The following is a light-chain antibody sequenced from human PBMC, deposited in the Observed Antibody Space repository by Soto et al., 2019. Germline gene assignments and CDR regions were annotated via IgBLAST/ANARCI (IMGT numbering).Light chain of an antibody. V-gene: IGKV1-5*01. CDR2: DAS. J-gene: IGKJ4*01. CDR3: QQYYSFPLT. CDR1: QSISSW. Sequence: IQMTKSRSTLSAFVGDRVNLTCRASQSISSWLAWYQQKPGKAPKLLIYDASSLESGVPSRFSGSGSGTEFTLTISCLQSEDFATYCCQQYYSFPLTFGGRTKVDIK.